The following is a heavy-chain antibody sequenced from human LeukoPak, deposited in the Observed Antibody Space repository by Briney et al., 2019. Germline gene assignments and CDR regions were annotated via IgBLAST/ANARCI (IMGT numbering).Heavy chain of an antibody. V-gene: IGHV4-59*01. J-gene: IGHJ3*02. CDR2: IYYNGNT. Sequence: SETLSLTCTGPGASISSSCWSWIRQPPRKRLEWIGYIYYNGNTNSNPSVKSRVTISADTSKNQFSLRLSSVTAADSAVYYCVRGNYDNRGYSHAFDIWGQGAMVTVSS. CDR3: VRGNYDNRGYSHAFDI. D-gene: IGHD3-22*01. CDR1: GASISSSC.